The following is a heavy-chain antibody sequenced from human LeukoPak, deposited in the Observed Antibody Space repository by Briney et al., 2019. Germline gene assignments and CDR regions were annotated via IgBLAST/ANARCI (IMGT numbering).Heavy chain of an antibody. CDR1: GGSFSGYY. V-gene: IGHV4-34*01. D-gene: IGHD3-10*01. CDR3: ARGRITMVRGVITSLYFDY. Sequence: SETLSLTCAVYGGSFSGYYWSWIRQPPGKGLEWIGEINHSGSTNYNPSLKSRVTISVDTSKNQFSLKLSSVTAADTAVYYCARGRITMVRGVITSLYFDYWGQGTLVTVSS. J-gene: IGHJ4*02. CDR2: INHSGST.